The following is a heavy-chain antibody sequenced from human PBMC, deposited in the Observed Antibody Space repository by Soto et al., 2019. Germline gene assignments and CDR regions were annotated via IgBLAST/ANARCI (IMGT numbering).Heavy chain of an antibody. CDR2: ISWNSGNI. Sequence: EVQLVESGGGLVQPGRSLRLSCTASGITFDDYAMHWVRQAPGKGLEWVSSISWNSGNIVYAASVRGRFTSSRDNAKTSLHLQMNRRRAEATALYYSTKGASPSCFSAFVLWGQGTRVTVSS. CDR1: GITFDDYA. J-gene: IGHJ3*01. V-gene: IGHV3-9*01. CDR3: TKGASPSCFSAFVL. D-gene: IGHD2-2*01.